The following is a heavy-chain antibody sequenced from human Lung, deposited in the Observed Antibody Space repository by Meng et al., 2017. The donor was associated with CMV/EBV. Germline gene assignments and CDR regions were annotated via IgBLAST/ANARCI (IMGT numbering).Heavy chain of an antibody. CDR3: ARDVVEGSVWLGY. CDR1: GFTFSSYW. V-gene: IGHV3-74*01. Sequence: EXXKISCAASGFTFSSYWMHWVRQAPGKGLVWVSRINGDGSSTSYADFVKGRFTISRDNGKNTLYLQMNSLRAEDTAVYYCARDVVEGSVWLGYWGQGTLVTVSS. D-gene: IGHD2-15*01. CDR2: INGDGSST. J-gene: IGHJ4*02.